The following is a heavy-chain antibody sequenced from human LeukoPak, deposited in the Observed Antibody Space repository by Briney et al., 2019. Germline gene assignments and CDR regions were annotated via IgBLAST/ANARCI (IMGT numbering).Heavy chain of an antibody. V-gene: IGHV4-59*11. Sequence: SETLSLTCTVSGVAISSHCWSWIRQPPGKGPEWVGFIISTGTANYNPSPKGRVTLSIDTPKDQFSLRLRSVTAADTAVYYCARVTVEAATKRYFDYWGQGARVTVSS. D-gene: IGHD2-15*01. CDR3: ARVTVEAATKRYFDY. J-gene: IGHJ4*02. CDR1: GVAISSHC. CDR2: IISTGTA.